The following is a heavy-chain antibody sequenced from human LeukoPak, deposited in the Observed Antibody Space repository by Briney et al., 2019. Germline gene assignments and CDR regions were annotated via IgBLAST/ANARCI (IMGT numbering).Heavy chain of an antibody. CDR2: ISGSGGTT. J-gene: IGHJ4*02. Sequence: GGSLRLSCAASGFTFSSYDMSWVRQAPGKGPEWVSGISGSGGTTYYADSVKGRFTISRDNSKNTMYLQMNSLRVEDTAMYYCARIMAELPYFDNWGQGTLVTVSS. V-gene: IGHV3-23*01. D-gene: IGHD2-8*01. CDR3: ARIMAELPYFDN. CDR1: GFTFSSYD.